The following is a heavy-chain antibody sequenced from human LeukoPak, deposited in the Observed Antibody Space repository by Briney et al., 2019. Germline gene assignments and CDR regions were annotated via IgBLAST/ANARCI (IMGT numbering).Heavy chain of an antibody. Sequence: PGGSLRLSCAASGFTFSSYAMSWVRQAPGKGLEWVAIIWYDGSDKYYADSVKGRFTISRDNSKNMLYLQMNSLRVEDTAVYYCARDKNGYIDYWGQGTLVTVSS. D-gene: IGHD6-13*01. V-gene: IGHV3-33*08. CDR3: ARDKNGYIDY. CDR1: GFTFSSYA. CDR2: IWYDGSDK. J-gene: IGHJ4*02.